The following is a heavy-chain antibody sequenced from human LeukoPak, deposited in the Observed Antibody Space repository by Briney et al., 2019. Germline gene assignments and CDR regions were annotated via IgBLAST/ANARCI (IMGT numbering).Heavy chain of an antibody. CDR1: GFTFDDYA. Sequence: GGSLRLSCAAPGFTFDDYAMHWVRQAPGKGLEWVSSISSSSSYIYYADSVKGRFTISRDNAKNSLYLQMNSLRAEDTAVYYCASKRPGDDYFDYWGQGTLVTVSS. V-gene: IGHV3-21*01. CDR3: ASKRPGDDYFDY. CDR2: ISSSSSYI. J-gene: IGHJ4*02. D-gene: IGHD7-27*01.